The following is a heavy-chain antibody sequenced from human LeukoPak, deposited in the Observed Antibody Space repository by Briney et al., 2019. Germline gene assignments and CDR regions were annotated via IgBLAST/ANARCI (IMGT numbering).Heavy chain of an antibody. CDR3: ASGRYYDFWSGSDY. CDR2: IDSSGNII. V-gene: IGHV3-48*03. D-gene: IGHD3-3*01. CDR1: GITFSSYE. Sequence: PGGSLRLSCAASGITFSSYEMNWVRQAPGKGLEWVSYIDSSGNIIHYADSVKGRFTISRDNAKNSLYLQMNSLRAEDTAVYYCASGRYYDFWSGSDYWGQGTLVTVSS. J-gene: IGHJ4*02.